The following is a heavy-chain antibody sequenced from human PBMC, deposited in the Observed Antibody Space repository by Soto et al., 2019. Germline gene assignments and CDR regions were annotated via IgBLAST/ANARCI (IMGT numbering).Heavy chain of an antibody. CDR3: SRGRWQQRPLYDC. J-gene: IGHJ4*02. D-gene: IGHD2-15*01. Sequence: GESLKISCTVSGFKFDDYVMSWFRQAPGKGLEWVGFIRSKAYGGTTEYAASVKGRFTISRDDSNSIAYLQLNSLTAEDTAVYHCSRGRWQQRPLYDCWGQGTLVTVSS. V-gene: IGHV3-49*03. CDR2: IRSKAYGGTT. CDR1: GFKFDDYV.